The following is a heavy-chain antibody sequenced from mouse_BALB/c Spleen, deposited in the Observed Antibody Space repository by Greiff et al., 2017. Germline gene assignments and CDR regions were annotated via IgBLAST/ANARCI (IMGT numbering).Heavy chain of an antibody. V-gene: IGHV6-6*02. CDR2: IRLKSNNYAT. CDR1: GFTFSNYW. Sequence: EVHLVESGGGLVQPGGSMKLSCVASGFTFSNYWMNWVRQSPEKGLEWVAEIRLKSNNYATHYAESVKGRFTISRDDSKSSVYLQMNNLRAEDTGIYYCTRDNYYAMDYWGQGTSVTVSS. J-gene: IGHJ4*01. CDR3: TRDNYYAMDY.